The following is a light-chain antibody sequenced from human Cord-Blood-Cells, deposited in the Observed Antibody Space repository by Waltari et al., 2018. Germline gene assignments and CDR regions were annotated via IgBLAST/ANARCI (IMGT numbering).Light chain of an antibody. V-gene: IGLV10-54*01. CDR2: RNN. Sequence: AGLTQPPSVSKGLRQTATLTCTGNSNNVGNQGAAWLPQHPGHPPKLLSYRNNNRPSGISGGLAASRSGNTASLTITGLQPEDEADYDCSAWDSSLSAVVFGGGTKLTVL. J-gene: IGLJ2*01. CDR1: SNNVGNQG. CDR3: SAWDSSLSAVV.